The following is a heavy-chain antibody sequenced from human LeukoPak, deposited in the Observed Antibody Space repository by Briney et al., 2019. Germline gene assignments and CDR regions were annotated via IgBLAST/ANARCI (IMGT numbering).Heavy chain of an antibody. CDR3: ARGRTTSDAFDI. J-gene: IGHJ3*02. D-gene: IGHD2/OR15-2a*01. CDR1: GFTFSTYS. V-gene: IGHV3-21*01. Sequence: GGSLRLSCAASGFTFSTYSMNWFRQAPGKGLEWVSSISSSSSYIYYADSVKGRFTISRDNAKNSLYLQMNSLRAEDTAVYYCARGRTTSDAFDIWGQGTMVTVSS. CDR2: ISSSSSYI.